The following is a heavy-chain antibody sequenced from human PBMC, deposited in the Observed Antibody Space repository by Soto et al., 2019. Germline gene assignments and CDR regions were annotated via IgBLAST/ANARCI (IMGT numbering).Heavy chain of an antibody. Sequence: PGGSLRLSFAASGFTFSSYAMSWVRQAPGKGLEWVSAISGSGGSTYYADSVKGRFTISRDNSKNTLYLQMNSLRAEDTAVYYCAKVHRVARIFGVVNDAFDIWGQGTMVTVSS. CDR1: GFTFSSYA. V-gene: IGHV3-23*01. D-gene: IGHD3-3*02. J-gene: IGHJ3*02. CDR3: AKVHRVARIFGVVNDAFDI. CDR2: ISGSGGST.